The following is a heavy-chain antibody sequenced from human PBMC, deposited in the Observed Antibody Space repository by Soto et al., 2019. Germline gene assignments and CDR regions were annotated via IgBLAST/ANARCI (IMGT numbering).Heavy chain of an antibody. Sequence: SQTLSLTCAISGDSVSSNSAAWNWIRQSPSRGLEWLGGTYYRSKWYNDYAVSVKSRITINPDTSKNQFSLQLNSVTPEDTAVYYCARDLIAAAGRGSVYYYGMDVWGQGTTVTVSS. J-gene: IGHJ6*02. D-gene: IGHD6-13*01. CDR1: GDSVSSNSAA. CDR2: TYYRSKWYN. CDR3: ARDLIAAAGRGSVYYYGMDV. V-gene: IGHV6-1*01.